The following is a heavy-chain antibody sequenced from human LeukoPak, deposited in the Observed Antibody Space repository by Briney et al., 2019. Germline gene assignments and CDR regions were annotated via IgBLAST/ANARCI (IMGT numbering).Heavy chain of an antibody. V-gene: IGHV5-51*01. Sequence: GESLKISCKGSGYSFTSYWIGWVRQMPGKGLEWMGIIYPGDSDTRYSPSFQGQVTISADKSISTAYLQWSSLKASDTAMYFCATLAVAGRTGYYGVDVWGRGTTVIVSS. CDR2: IYPGDSDT. J-gene: IGHJ6*02. D-gene: IGHD6-19*01. CDR3: ATLAVAGRTGYYGVDV. CDR1: GYSFTSYW.